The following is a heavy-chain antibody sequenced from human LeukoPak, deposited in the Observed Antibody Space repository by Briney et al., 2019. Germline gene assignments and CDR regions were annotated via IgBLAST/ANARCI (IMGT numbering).Heavy chain of an antibody. Sequence: GRSLRLSCAASGFTVSSYGMHWVRQAPDKGLEWVAVLSYDGNYKYYADSVKGRFAISRDNSENTLYLQMNSLRAEDTAVYYCARYAEYAVSTPCYWDQGSLVTVSS. J-gene: IGHJ4*02. CDR3: ARYAEYAVSTPCY. CDR2: LSYDGNYK. V-gene: IGHV3-30*03. D-gene: IGHD2-2*01. CDR1: GFTVSSYG.